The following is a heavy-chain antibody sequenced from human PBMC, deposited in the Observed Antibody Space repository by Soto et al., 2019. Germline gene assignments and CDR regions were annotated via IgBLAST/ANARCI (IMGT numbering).Heavy chain of an antibody. J-gene: IGHJ3*02. CDR3: ARAKSLGITGTTRDAFDI. CDR2: IIPIFGTA. CDR1: GGTFSSYA. D-gene: IGHD1-20*01. V-gene: IGHV1-69*01. Sequence: QVQLVQSGAEVKKPGSSVKVSCKASGGTFSSYAISWVRQAPGQGLEWMGGIIPIFGTANYAQKFQGRVTITADESTSTAYMELSSRRAEDTAVYYCARAKSLGITGTTRDAFDIWGQGTMVTVSS.